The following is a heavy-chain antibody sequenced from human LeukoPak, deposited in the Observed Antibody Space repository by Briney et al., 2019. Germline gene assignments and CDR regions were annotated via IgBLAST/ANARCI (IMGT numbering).Heavy chain of an antibody. Sequence: GGSLRLSCAASGFTFDDYAMHWVRQGPGKSLEWVSLINENGDIAYYEDSVRGRFTVSRDNAKNSLYLQMNSLTTEDTALYYCAKARWEPNFDYWGQGTLVTVSS. J-gene: IGHJ4*02. CDR2: INENGDIA. D-gene: IGHD1-26*01. CDR1: GFTFDDYA. CDR3: AKARWEPNFDY. V-gene: IGHV3-43*02.